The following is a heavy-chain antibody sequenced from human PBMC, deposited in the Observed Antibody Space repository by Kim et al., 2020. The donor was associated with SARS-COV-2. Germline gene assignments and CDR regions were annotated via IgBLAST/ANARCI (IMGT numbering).Heavy chain of an antibody. CDR1: GYTFTSYG. V-gene: IGHV1-18*01. CDR3: ARDFRYCSSTSCYHFDY. Sequence: ASVKVSCKASGYTFTSYGISWVRPAPGQGLEWMGWISAYNGNTNYAQKLQGRVTMTTNTSTSTAYMELRSLRSDDTAVYYCARDFRYCSSTSCYHFDYWGQGTLVTVCS. CDR2: ISAYNGNT. D-gene: IGHD2-2*01. J-gene: IGHJ4*02.